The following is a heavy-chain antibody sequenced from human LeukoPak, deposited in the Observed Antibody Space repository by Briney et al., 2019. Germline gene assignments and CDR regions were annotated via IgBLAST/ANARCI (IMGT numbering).Heavy chain of an antibody. J-gene: IGHJ4*02. D-gene: IGHD6-13*01. V-gene: IGHV1-18*04. CDR1: GYTFTSYG. CDR2: ISAYNGNT. CDR3: AKGMKQQLVPYYFDY. Sequence: ASVKVSCKASGYTFTSYGISWVRQAPGQGLEWMGWISAYNGNTNYAQKLQGRVTMTTDTSTSTAYMELRSLRSDDTAVYYCAKGMKQQLVPYYFDYWGQGTLVTVSS.